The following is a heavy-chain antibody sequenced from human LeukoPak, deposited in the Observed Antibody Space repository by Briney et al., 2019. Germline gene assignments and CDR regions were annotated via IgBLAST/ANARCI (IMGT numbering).Heavy chain of an antibody. V-gene: IGHV3-9*01. CDR3: AKVRAYGDYDAFDI. J-gene: IGHJ3*02. CDR2: ISWNSGSI. Sequence: PGRSLRLSCAASGFTFDDYAMHWVRQAPGKGLEWVSGISWNSGSIGYADSVKGRFTISRDNAKNSPYLQMNSLRAEDTALYYCAKVRAYGDYDAFDIWGQGTMVTVSS. D-gene: IGHD4-17*01. CDR1: GFTFDDYA.